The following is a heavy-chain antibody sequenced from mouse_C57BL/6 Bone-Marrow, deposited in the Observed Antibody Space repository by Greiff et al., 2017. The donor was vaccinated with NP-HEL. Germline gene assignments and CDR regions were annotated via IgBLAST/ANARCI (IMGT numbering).Heavy chain of an antibody. CDR3: ITRPNSSGYAWFAY. V-gene: IGHV14-4*01. J-gene: IGHJ3*01. Sequence: EVQVVESGAELVRPGASVKLSCTASGFNIKDDYMHWVKQRPEQGLEWIGWIDPENGDTEYASKFQGKATITADTSSNTAYLPLSSLTSEDTAVYYCITRPNSSGYAWFAYWGQGTLVTVSA. CDR2: IDPENGDT. D-gene: IGHD3-2*02. CDR1: GFNIKDDY.